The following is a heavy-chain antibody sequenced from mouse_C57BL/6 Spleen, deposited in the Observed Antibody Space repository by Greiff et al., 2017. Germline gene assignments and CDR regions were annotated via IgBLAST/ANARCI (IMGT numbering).Heavy chain of an antibody. CDR1: GYTFTSYW. D-gene: IGHD2-4*01. CDR3: ARGTMSVPLYYFDY. J-gene: IGHJ2*01. V-gene: IGHV1-64*01. CDR2: IHPTSGST. Sequence: QVQLQQPGAELVRPGASVKLSCKASGYTFTSYWMHWVKQRPGQGLEWIGMIHPTSGSTNYNEKFKSKATLTVDKSSSTAYMQLSSLTSEDSAVYDCARGTMSVPLYYFDYWGQGTTLTVSA.